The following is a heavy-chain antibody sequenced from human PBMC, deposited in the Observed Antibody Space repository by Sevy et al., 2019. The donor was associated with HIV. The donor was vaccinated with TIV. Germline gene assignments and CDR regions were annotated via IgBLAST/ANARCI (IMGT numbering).Heavy chain of an antibody. CDR3: ARDGGDDSSGYSSPHISYYYYGMDV. CDR2: ISSSSSTI. CDR1: GFTFSSYS. D-gene: IGHD3-22*01. J-gene: IGHJ6*02. Sequence: GGSLRLSCAASGFTFSSYSMNWVRRAPGKGLEWVSYISSSSSTIYYADSVKGRFNISRDNAKNSLYLQMNSLRDEDTAVYYCARDGGDDSSGYSSPHISYYYYGMDVWGQGTTVTVSS. V-gene: IGHV3-48*02.